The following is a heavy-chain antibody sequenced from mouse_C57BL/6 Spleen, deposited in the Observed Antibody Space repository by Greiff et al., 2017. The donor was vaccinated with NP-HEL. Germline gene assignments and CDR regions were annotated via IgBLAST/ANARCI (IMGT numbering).Heavy chain of an antibody. CDR2: ISSGSSTI. J-gene: IGHJ2*01. Sequence: EVHLVESGGGLVKPGGSLKLSCAASGFTFSDYGMHWVRQAPEKGLEWVAYISSGSSTIYYADTVKGRFTISRDNAKNTLFLQMTSLRSEDTAMYYCARRDDYDPYFDYWGQGTTLTVSS. CDR1: GFTFSDYG. D-gene: IGHD2-4*01. CDR3: ARRDDYDPYFDY. V-gene: IGHV5-17*01.